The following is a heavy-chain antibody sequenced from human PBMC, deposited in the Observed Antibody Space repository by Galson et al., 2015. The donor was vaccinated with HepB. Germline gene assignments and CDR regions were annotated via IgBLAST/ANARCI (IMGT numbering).Heavy chain of an antibody. D-gene: IGHD1-26*01. Sequence: SVKVSCKASGGTFSSYTISWVRQAPGQGLEWMGRIIPILGIANYAQKFQGRVTITADKSTSTAYMELSSLRSEDTAVYYCARNSRWELRPARCYYGMDVWGQGTTVTVSS. CDR3: ARNSRWELRPARCYYGMDV. CDR2: IIPILGIA. V-gene: IGHV1-69*02. J-gene: IGHJ6*02. CDR1: GGTFSSYT.